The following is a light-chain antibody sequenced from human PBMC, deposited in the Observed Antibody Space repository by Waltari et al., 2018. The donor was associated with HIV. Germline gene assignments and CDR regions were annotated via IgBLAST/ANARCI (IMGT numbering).Light chain of an antibody. Sequence: QSVLTQPPSVSGAPGQRVTIPCTRSSSNIGAGYDVHWYQQLPGTAPTLLIYGTNNRPSGVPDRFSGSKSGTSASLAITGLQAEDEAEYYCQSYDSSLSGWVVFGGGTKVTVL. CDR2: GTN. CDR3: QSYDSSLSGWVV. V-gene: IGLV1-40*01. CDR1: SSNIGAGYD. J-gene: IGLJ2*01.